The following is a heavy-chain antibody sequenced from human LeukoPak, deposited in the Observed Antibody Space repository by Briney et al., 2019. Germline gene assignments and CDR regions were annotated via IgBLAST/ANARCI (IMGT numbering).Heavy chain of an antibody. D-gene: IGHD6-13*01. CDR2: MNPNSGNT. V-gene: IGHV1-8*01. CDR1: GYTFTSYD. J-gene: IGHJ6*03. CDR3: ARGASRIAAAGYYYYYYMDV. Sequence: GASVKVSCKASGYTFTSYDINWVRQATGQGLEWMGWMNPNSGNTGYAQKFQGRVTMTRNTYIRTAYMELSSLRSEDTAVYYCARGASRIAAAGYYYYYYMDVWGKGTTVTVSS.